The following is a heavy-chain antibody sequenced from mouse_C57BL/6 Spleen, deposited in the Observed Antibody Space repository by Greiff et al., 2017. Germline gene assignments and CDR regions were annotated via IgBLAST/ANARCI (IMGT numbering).Heavy chain of an antibody. D-gene: IGHD3-3*01. Sequence: EVHLVESGGGLVQPGGSLSLSCAASGFTFTDYYMSWVRQPPGKALEWLGFIRNKANGYTTEYSASVKGRFTISRDNSQSILYLQMNAQRAEDSATYYCARYAGRGFAYWGQGTLVTVSA. J-gene: IGHJ3*01. CDR1: GFTFTDYY. V-gene: IGHV7-3*01. CDR3: ARYAGRGFAY. CDR2: IRNKANGYTT.